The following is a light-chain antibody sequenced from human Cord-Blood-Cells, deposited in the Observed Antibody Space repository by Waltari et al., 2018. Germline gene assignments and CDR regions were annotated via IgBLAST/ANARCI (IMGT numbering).Light chain of an antibody. CDR2: DVS. CDR3: SSYTSSSTVV. Sequence: QSALTQPASVSGSPGQSITISCTGTSSDVGGYNYFSWYQHHPGKAPRLMISDVSNRPSGVSNRFSGSNSGNTASLTISGLQAEDGADYYCSSYTSSSTVVFGGGTKLTVL. CDR1: SSDVGGYNY. V-gene: IGLV2-14*03. J-gene: IGLJ2*01.